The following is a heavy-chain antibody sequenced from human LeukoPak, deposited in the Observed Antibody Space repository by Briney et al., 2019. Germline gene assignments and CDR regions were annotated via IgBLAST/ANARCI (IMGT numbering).Heavy chain of an antibody. Sequence: PGGSLRLSCADSGLIVNNYWMTWVRQAPGKGLEWVANIKKDGSKTHYGDSVMGRFTISRDNANNSVYLQMNSLRVEDTAVYYCARDTPPMRADSTGGNVWFDAFDIWGQGTMVTVSS. CDR2: IKKDGSKT. V-gene: IGHV3-7*01. J-gene: IGHJ3*02. CDR3: ARDTPPMRADSTGGNVWFDAFDI. D-gene: IGHD3-16*01. CDR1: GLIVNNYW.